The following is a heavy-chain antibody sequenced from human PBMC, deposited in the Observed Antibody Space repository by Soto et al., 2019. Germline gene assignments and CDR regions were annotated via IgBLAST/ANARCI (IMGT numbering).Heavy chain of an antibody. J-gene: IGHJ6*03. D-gene: IGHD2-2*01. Sequence: PGGSLRLSCAASGFTFSSYAMSWVRQAPGKGLEWVSAISGSGGSTYYADSVKGRFTISRDNSKNTLYLQMNSLRAEDTAVYYCAKTFGVPALYYYYYMDVWGKGTTVTVSS. V-gene: IGHV3-23*01. CDR3: AKTFGVPALYYYYYMDV. CDR2: ISGSGGST. CDR1: GFTFSSYA.